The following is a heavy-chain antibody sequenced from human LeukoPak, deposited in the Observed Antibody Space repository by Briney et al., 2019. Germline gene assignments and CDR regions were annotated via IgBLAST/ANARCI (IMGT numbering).Heavy chain of an antibody. D-gene: IGHD3-3*01. CDR3: AREKTKVFWSGPPLLLVRDF. CDR2: IIPILGIA. CDR1: GGTFSSYA. J-gene: IGHJ1*01. Sequence: SVKVSCKASGGTFSSYAISWVRQAPGQGLEWMGRIIPILGIANYAQKFQGRVTITADKSTSTAYMELSSLRSEDTAVYYCAREKTKVFWSGPPLLLVRDFGAQGPPVPV. V-gene: IGHV1-69*04.